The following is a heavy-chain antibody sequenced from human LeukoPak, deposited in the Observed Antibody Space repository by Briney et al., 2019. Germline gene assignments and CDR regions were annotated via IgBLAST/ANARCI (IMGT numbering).Heavy chain of an antibody. CDR1: GFTFSSYA. J-gene: IGHJ6*03. CDR2: ISGSGGST. V-gene: IGHV3-23*01. Sequence: GGSLRLSCAASGFTFSSYAMSWVRQAPGKGLEWVSAISGSGGSTYYADSVKGRFTISRDNSKNTLYLQMNSLRAEDTAVYYCAKDKLRLYYYYYYYMDVWGKGTTGTVSS. CDR3: AKDKLRLYYYYYYYMDV. D-gene: IGHD1-7*01.